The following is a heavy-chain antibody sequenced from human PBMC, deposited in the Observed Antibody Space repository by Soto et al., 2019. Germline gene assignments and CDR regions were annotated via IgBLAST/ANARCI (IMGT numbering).Heavy chain of an antibody. CDR3: AKEPEMPGRGLDY. D-gene: IGHD2-2*01. CDR2: IDYSGGAT. V-gene: IGHV3-23*05. Sequence: LXLSCAASVFTFTSFYMAWVRQAPGKGLEWVSTIDYSGGATYYADSVKGRFTISRDNSKNTLYLEMNSLRAEDTAVYYCAKEPEMPGRGLDYWGQGTLVTGSS. J-gene: IGHJ4*02. CDR1: VFTFTSFY.